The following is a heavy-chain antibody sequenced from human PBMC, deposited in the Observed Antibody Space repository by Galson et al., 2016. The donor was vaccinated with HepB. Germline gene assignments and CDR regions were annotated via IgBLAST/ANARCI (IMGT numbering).Heavy chain of an antibody. CDR2: VNPSGGSA. Sequence: SVKVSCKASGYTFINNYIHWVRQAPGNGLEWMGIVNPSGGSATYAQSFEGRVTMTRDSSTSTVFMDLSRLTSEDTAIYYCARGVYASFLGGLEYWGQGTLVTVSS. J-gene: IGHJ4*02. CDR3: ARGVYASFLGGLEY. CDR1: GYTFINNY. V-gene: IGHV1-46*01. D-gene: IGHD6-6*01.